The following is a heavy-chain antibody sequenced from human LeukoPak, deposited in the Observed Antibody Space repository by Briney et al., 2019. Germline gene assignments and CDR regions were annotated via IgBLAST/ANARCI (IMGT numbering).Heavy chain of an antibody. D-gene: IGHD4-17*01. J-gene: IGHJ6*02. V-gene: IGHV3-11*05. CDR1: GFTSSDYY. CDR3: ARDQRRTTVTFLYNYYYGLDV. Sequence: GGSLRLSCAASGFTSSDYYMSWIRQAPGKGLERVSYISGSSTYTNYADSVKGRFTISRDNAKNSLYLQMNSLRAEDTAVYYCARDQRRTTVTFLYNYYYGLDVWGQGTTVTVSS. CDR2: ISGSSTYT.